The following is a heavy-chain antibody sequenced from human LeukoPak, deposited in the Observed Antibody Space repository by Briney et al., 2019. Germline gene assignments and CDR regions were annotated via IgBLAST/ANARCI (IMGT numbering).Heavy chain of an antibody. CDR3: TRLSLDSSGWSVNVY. Sequence: PGGSLKLSCAASGFTFSGSAMHWVRQASGKGLEWVGRISSKANSYATAYAASVKGRFTISRDDSKNTAYLQMNSLKTEDTAVYYCTRLSLDSSGWSVNVYWGQGTLVTVSS. CDR2: ISSKANSYAT. V-gene: IGHV3-73*01. D-gene: IGHD6-19*01. CDR1: GFTFSGSA. J-gene: IGHJ4*02.